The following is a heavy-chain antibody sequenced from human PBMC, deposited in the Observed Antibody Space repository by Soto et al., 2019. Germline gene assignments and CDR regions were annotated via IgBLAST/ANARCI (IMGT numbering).Heavy chain of an antibody. V-gene: IGHV4-4*02. CDR2: IYHSGST. CDR1: GGSISSSNW. CDR3: ARDRHYYYYGMDV. Sequence: SETLSLTCAVSGGSISSSNWWSWVRQPPGKGLEWIGEIYHSGSTNYNPSLKSRVTISVDKSKNQFSLKLSSVTAADTAVYYCARDRHYYYYGMDVWGQGTTVTVSS. J-gene: IGHJ6*02.